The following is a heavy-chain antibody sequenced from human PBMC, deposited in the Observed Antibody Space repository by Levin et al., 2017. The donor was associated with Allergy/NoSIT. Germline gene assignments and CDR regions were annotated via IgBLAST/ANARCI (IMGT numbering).Heavy chain of an antibody. J-gene: IGHJ4*02. CDR1: GFIVSNNY. Sequence: GGSLRLSCAASGFIVSNNYMSWVRQAPGKGLEWVSVIYSGGSTDYADSVKGRFTISRDNSKNTLYLQMNSLRAEDTAVYYCARVGGHDWVYHFDYWGQGTLVIVSS. CDR3: ARVGGHDWVYHFDY. CDR2: IYSGGST. D-gene: IGHD5-12*01. V-gene: IGHV3-66*02.